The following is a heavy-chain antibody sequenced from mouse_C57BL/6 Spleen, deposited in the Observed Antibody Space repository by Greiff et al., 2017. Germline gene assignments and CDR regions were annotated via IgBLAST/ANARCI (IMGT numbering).Heavy chain of an antibody. CDR3: TRDGNWAFAY. Sequence: EVKLQESGEGLVKPGGSLKLSCAASGFTFSSYAMSWVRQTPEKRLEWVAYISSGGDYIYYADTVKGRFTISRDNARNTLYLQMSSLKSEDTAMYYCTRDGNWAFAYWGQGTLVTVSA. V-gene: IGHV5-9-1*02. CDR1: GFTFSSYA. J-gene: IGHJ3*01. CDR2: ISSGGDYI. D-gene: IGHD4-1*02.